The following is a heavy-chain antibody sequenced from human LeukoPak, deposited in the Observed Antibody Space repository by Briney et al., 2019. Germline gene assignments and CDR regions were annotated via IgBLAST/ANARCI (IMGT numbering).Heavy chain of an antibody. CDR2: IYYSGST. J-gene: IGHJ6*02. V-gene: IGHV4-59*01. D-gene: IGHD3-9*01. Sequence: SETLSLTCTVSGGSISSYYWSWIRQPPGKGLEWIGYIYYSGSTNYNPSLKSRVTISVDTSKNQFSLKLSYATAADTAVYYCARESVLRYFDWLYAGSGYYYYGMDVWGQGTTVTVSS. CDR3: ARESVLRYFDWLYAGSGYYYYGMDV. CDR1: GGSISSYY.